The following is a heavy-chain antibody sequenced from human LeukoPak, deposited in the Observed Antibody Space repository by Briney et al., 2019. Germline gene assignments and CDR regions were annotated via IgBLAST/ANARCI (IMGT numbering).Heavy chain of an antibody. D-gene: IGHD5-18*01. CDR1: GFTFSSYW. CDR3: ARGPVFHSYGFHYYYYGMDV. J-gene: IGHJ6*02. Sequence: GSLRLSCAASGFTFSSYWMSWVRQAPGKGLEWVANIKQDGSEKYYVDSVKGQFTISRDNAENSLYLQMNSLRGEDTAVYYCARGPVFHSYGFHYYYYGMDVWGQGTTVTVS. CDR2: IKQDGSEK. V-gene: IGHV3-7*01.